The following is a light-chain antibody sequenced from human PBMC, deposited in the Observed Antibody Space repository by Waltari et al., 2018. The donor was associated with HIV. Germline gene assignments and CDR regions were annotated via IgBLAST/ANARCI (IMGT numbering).Light chain of an antibody. J-gene: IGKJ1*01. Sequence: DIQLTQSLASLSASVGDRVTITCRASQAISNSIAWYQQRPGKAPSLLLFAASRLETGVTSRFIGSGSGTYFTLTITSLQPGDFATYYCQQYYSTTTGTFGQGTRVE. CDR2: AAS. V-gene: IGKV1-NL1*01. CDR1: QAISNS. CDR3: QQYYSTTTGT.